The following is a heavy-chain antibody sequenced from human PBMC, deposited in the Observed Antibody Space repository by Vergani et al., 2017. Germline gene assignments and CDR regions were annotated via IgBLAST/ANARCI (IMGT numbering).Heavy chain of an antibody. D-gene: IGHD6-19*01. CDR3: AGQWLEDCYFDL. CDR1: GGSISSGSYY. V-gene: IGHV4-61*02. CDR2: IYTSGST. Sequence: QVQLQESGPGLVKPSQTLTLTCTVSGGSISSGSYYWSWIRQPAGKGLEWIGRIYTSGSTNYNPSLKSRVTISVDTSKNQFSLKLSSVTAADTAVYFCAGQWLEDCYFDLWGRGTLVTVSS. J-gene: IGHJ2*01.